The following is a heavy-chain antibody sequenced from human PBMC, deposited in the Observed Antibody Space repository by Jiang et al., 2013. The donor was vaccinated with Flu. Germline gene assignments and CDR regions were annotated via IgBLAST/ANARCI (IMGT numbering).Heavy chain of an antibody. J-gene: IGHJ5*02. V-gene: IGHV4-31*03. CDR3: ASLVNYYGSGVGRAQNWFDP. D-gene: IGHD3-10*01. Sequence: GSGLVKPSQTLSLTCTVSGGSISSGGYYWSWIRQHPGKGLEWIGYIYYSGSTYYNPSLKSRVTISVDTSKSQFSLKLSSVTAADTAVYYCASLVNYYGSGVGRAQNWFDPWGQGTLVTVSS. CDR1: GGSISSGGYY. CDR2: IYYSGST.